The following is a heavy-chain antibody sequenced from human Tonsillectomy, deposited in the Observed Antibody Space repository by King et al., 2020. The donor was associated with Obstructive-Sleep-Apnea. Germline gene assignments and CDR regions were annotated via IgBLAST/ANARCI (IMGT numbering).Heavy chain of an antibody. J-gene: IGHJ5*02. CDR2: IYYIGRT. Sequence: QLQESGPGLVKPSETLSLTCTVSGCAISSSSYYWGWIRQPPGKGLEWIWIIYYIGRTYYNPSLKSRVTLSVDTSKNQFSLKLSSVTAADTAVYYCAREGAAGTNWFDPWGQGTLVTVSS. CDR3: AREGAAGTNWFDP. D-gene: IGHD6-13*01. CDR1: GCAISSSSYY. V-gene: IGHV4-39*07.